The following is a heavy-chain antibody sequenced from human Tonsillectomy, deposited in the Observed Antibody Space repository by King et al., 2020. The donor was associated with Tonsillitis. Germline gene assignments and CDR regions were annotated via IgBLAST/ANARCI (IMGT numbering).Heavy chain of an antibody. CDR1: GGTFSSYA. V-gene: IGHV1-69*01. J-gene: IGHJ4*02. Sequence: QLVQSGAEVKKPGSSVKVSCKASGGTFSSYAISWVRQAPGQGLEWMGGIIPIFGTANYAQKFQGRVTITADESTSTAYMELSSLRSEDTAVYYCAGGASGSYLYYFDFWGQGTLVTVSS. CDR2: IIPIFGTA. CDR3: AGGASGSYLYYFDF. D-gene: IGHD1-26*01.